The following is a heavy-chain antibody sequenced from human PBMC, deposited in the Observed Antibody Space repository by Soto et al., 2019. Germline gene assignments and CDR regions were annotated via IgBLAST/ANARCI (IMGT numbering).Heavy chain of an antibody. CDR3: ATSRSPVVPATNWFDP. D-gene: IGHD2-2*01. Sequence: AAVKVSCKVSGYTLTELSMHWVRQAPGKGLEWMGGFDPEDGETIYAQKFQGRVTMTEDTSTDTAYMELSSLRSEDTAVYYCATSRSPVVPATNWFDPWGQGTLVTVSS. CDR1: GYTLTELS. V-gene: IGHV1-24*01. J-gene: IGHJ5*02. CDR2: FDPEDGET.